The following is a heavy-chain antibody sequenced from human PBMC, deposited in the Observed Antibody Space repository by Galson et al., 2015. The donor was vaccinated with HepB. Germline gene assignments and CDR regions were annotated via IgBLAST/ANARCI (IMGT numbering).Heavy chain of an antibody. CDR2: IRSDGSTI. V-gene: IGHV3-64*01. J-gene: IGHJ6*03. CDR3: ARGEVTDSYYYYMDV. CDR1: GFTFSNYA. D-gene: IGHD2-21*02. Sequence: SLRLSCAASGFTFSNYAMHWVRQAPGKGLEYVSAIRSDGSTIYYASSLKGRFTISRDNSKNTLYFQMASLRPEDMAVYYCARGEVTDSYYYYMDVWGKGTTVTVSS.